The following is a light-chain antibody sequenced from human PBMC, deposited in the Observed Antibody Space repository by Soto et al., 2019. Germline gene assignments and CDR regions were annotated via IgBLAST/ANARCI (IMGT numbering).Light chain of an antibody. Sequence: EMVMTQSPAILSVSPGERATLSCRASQSVSSSYFAWYQQKPGQAPRLLIYAASSRATGIPDRFSGSGSGTDFTLTISRLEPEDFAVYYCQQYGSSLPITFGQGTRLEIK. V-gene: IGKV3-20*01. CDR3: QQYGSSLPIT. CDR2: AAS. CDR1: QSVSSSY. J-gene: IGKJ5*01.